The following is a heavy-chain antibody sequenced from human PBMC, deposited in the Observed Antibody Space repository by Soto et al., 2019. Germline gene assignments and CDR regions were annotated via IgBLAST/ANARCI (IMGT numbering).Heavy chain of an antibody. CDR2: IKSKTDGGTT. V-gene: IGHV3-15*01. CDR1: GFTSSNAW. Sequence: GGSLRLSCAASGFTSSNAWMSWVRQAPGKGLEWVGRIKSKTDGGTTDYAAPVKGRFTISRDDSKNTLYLQMNSLKTEDTAVYYCTTGDLVVVPAAIAAVWGQGTTVTVSS. J-gene: IGHJ6*02. CDR3: TTGDLVVVPAAIAAV. D-gene: IGHD2-2*01.